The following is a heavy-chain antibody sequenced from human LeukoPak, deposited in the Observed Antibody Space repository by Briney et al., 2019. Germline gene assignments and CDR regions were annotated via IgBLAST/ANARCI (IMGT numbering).Heavy chain of an antibody. CDR1: GGSTTSGRYS. J-gene: IGHJ3*02. V-gene: IGHV4-61*02. CDR3: ARDSPEVNDAFDI. Sequence: SQTLSPTCTLSGGSTTSGRYSWGWIRQPAGKGREWIGRIYTSESSNYNPSLKSQVTISVDTAKNQFALKLSSVTAADTAVYYCARDSPEVNDAFDIWGQGTMVTVSS. CDR2: IYTSESS. D-gene: IGHD3-22*01.